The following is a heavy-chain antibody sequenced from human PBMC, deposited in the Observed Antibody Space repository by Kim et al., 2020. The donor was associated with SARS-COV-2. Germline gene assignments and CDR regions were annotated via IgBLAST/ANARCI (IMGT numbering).Heavy chain of an antibody. CDR2: IKQDGSEK. CDR3: ARDYNYDILTGYPNYYYYYGMDV. D-gene: IGHD3-9*01. V-gene: IGHV3-7*01. J-gene: IGHJ6*02. Sequence: GGSLRLSCAASGFTFSSYWMSWVRQAPGKGLEWVANIKQDGSEKYYVDSVKGRFTISRDNAKNSLYLQMNSLRAEDTAVYYCARDYNYDILTGYPNYYYYYGMDVWGQGTTVTVSS. CDR1: GFTFSSYW.